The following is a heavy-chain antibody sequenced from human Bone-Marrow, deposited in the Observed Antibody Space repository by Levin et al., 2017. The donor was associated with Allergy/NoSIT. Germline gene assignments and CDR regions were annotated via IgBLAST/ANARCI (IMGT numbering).Heavy chain of an antibody. V-gene: IGHV3-23*01. Sequence: PGGSLRLSCAASGFTFSSYAMSWVRQAPGKGLEWVSAISGSGGSTYYADSVKGRFTISRDNSKNTLYLQMNSLRAEDTAVYYCAKAPSYSSSSIRNYFDYWGQGTLVTVSS. CDR1: GFTFSSYA. J-gene: IGHJ4*02. CDR2: ISGSGGST. D-gene: IGHD6-6*01. CDR3: AKAPSYSSSSIRNYFDY.